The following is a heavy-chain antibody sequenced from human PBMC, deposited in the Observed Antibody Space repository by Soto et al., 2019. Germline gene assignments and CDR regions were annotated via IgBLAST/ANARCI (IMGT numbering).Heavy chain of an antibody. CDR3: ARDQRFGELYYYYGMDV. CDR1: GFTFSSYA. Sequence: GGSLRLSCAASGFTFSSYAMHWVRQAPGKGLEWVAVISYDGSNKYYADSVKGRFTISRDNSKNTLYLQMNSLRAEDTAVYYCARDQRFGELYYYYGMDVWGQGTTVTVSS. D-gene: IGHD3-10*01. V-gene: IGHV3-30-3*01. CDR2: ISYDGSNK. J-gene: IGHJ6*02.